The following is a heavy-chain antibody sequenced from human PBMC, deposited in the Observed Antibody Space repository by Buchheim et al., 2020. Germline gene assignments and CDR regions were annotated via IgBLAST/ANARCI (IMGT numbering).Heavy chain of an antibody. CDR1: GGTFSSYA. Sequence: QVQLVQSGAEVKKPGSSVKVSCKASGGTFSSYAISWVRQAPGQGLEWMGGIIPIFGTANYAQKFQGRVTITADNSTSTAYMELSSLRSEDTAVYYCARGGKDIVVVPAAVYYYYYGMDVWGQGTT. CDR3: ARGGKDIVVVPAAVYYYYYGMDV. D-gene: IGHD2-2*01. CDR2: IIPIFGTA. V-gene: IGHV1-69*06. J-gene: IGHJ6*02.